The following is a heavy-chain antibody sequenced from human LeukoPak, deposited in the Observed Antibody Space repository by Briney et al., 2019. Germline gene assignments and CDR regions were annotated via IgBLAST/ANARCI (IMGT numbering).Heavy chain of an antibody. CDR2: IKSKASGGTK. Sequence: GESLKISCTASGFTFGDYAMSWFRQAPGKGLECVGFIKSKASGGTKKYAASVKGRFTVSRDDSKSTAYLQMNSLKNEDTAVYYCARDIVGGYGYFDYWGQGSLVTVSS. V-gene: IGHV3-49*03. CDR3: ARDIVGGYGYFDY. J-gene: IGHJ4*02. D-gene: IGHD3-16*01. CDR1: GFTFGDYA.